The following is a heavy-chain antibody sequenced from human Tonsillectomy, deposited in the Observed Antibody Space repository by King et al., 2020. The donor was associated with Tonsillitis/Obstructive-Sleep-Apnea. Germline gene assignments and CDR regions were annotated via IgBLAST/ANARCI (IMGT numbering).Heavy chain of an antibody. CDR3: ARDPTTPRRYYYYMDV. CDR2: IRSKAYGGTT. V-gene: IGHV3-49*04. CDR1: GFTFGDYA. Sequence: VQLVESGGGLVQPGRSLRLSCTASGFTFGDYAVSWVRQAPGKGLEWVGFIRSKAYGGTTEYAASVKGRFTISRDDSNSIAHLQMNSLKTEDTAVYYCARDPTTPRRYYYYMDVWGKGTTVTVSS. J-gene: IGHJ6*03. D-gene: IGHD4-11*01.